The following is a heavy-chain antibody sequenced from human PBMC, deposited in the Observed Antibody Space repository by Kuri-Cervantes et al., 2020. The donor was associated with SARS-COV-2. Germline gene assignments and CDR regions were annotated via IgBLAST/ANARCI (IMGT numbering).Heavy chain of an antibody. J-gene: IGHJ4*02. CDR3: AKDAAAAVKVCYFDY. Sequence: GESLKISCTASGFIFSDYYMTWIRQAPGKGLEWVSNIGPSGTTKYYADSVKGRFTISRDNAKNSLYLQMNSLRAEDTAVYYCAKDAAAAVKVCYFDYWGQGTLVTVSS. CDR1: GFIFSDYY. CDR2: IGPSGTTK. D-gene: IGHD6-13*01. V-gene: IGHV3-11*04.